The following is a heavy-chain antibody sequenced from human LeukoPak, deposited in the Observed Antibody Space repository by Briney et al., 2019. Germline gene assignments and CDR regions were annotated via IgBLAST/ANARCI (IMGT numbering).Heavy chain of an antibody. D-gene: IGHD1-26*01. CDR3: ARRHSGSYYAKHWFDP. CDR2: IYYSGST. CDR1: GGSISSSY. V-gene: IGHV4-59*08. J-gene: IGHJ5*02. Sequence: SETLSLTCTVSGGSISSSYWSWIRQPPGKGLEWIGYIYYSGSTNYNPSLKSRVTISVDRSKNQFSLILTSVTAPDTAVYYCARRHSGSYYAKHWFDPWGQGTLVTVSS.